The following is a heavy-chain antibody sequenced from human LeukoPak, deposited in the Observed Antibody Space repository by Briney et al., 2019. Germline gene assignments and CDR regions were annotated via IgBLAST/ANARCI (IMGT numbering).Heavy chain of an antibody. J-gene: IGHJ4*02. CDR3: ARGGIAARFAY. D-gene: IGHD6-6*01. CDR1: GFTFSSYA. Sequence: GGSLRLSCAASGFTFSSYAMNWVRQAPGKGLEWVSYISSGSSSIFYADSVKGRFTISRDNAKNSLYLQMNSLRVEDTAVYYCARGGIAARFAYWGQGTLVTVSS. CDR2: ISSGSSSI. V-gene: IGHV3-48*04.